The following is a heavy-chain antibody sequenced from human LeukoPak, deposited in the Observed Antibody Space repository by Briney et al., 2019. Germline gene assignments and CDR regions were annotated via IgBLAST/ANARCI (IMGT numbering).Heavy chain of an antibody. CDR1: GFTFSSYA. V-gene: IGHV3-23*01. CDR2: ISGSGGST. CDR3: ASRRPSYSSSWYPSFDY. D-gene: IGHD6-13*01. J-gene: IGHJ4*02. Sequence: GGSLRLSCAASGFTFSSYAMSWVRQAPGKGLEWVSDISGSGGSTYYADSVKGRFTISRDNAKNSLYLQMNSLRAEDTAVYYCASRRPSYSSSWYPSFDYWGQGTLVTVSS.